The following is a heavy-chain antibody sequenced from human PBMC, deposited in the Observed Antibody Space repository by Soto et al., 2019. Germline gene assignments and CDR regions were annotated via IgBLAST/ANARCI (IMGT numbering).Heavy chain of an antibody. V-gene: IGHV4-39*01. CDR2: IYYSGIT. J-gene: IGHJ4*02. Sequence: SETMSRTCTFSGCSISNSSYYWGWIRRPPGKGLEWIGTIYYSGITYYNPSLKSRVTISVDTSKNQFSLKLTSVTAADTAVYYCARHGSNWGQGTLVTVSS. CDR3: ARHGSN. CDR1: GCSISNSSYY.